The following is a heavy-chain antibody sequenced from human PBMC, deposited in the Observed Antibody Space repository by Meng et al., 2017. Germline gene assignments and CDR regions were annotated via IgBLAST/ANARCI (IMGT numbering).Heavy chain of an antibody. Sequence: SQTLSLTCAISGDSVSSNSAAWNWIRQSPSRGLEWLGRTCYRSKWYNDYAVSVKSRITINPDTSKNQFSLQLNSVTPEDTAVYYCARGPNAGYSSGWRFDYWGQGTLVTVSS. CDR3: ARGPNAGYSSGWRFDY. J-gene: IGHJ4*02. CDR1: GDSVSSNSAA. D-gene: IGHD6-19*01. CDR2: TCYRSKWYN. V-gene: IGHV6-1*01.